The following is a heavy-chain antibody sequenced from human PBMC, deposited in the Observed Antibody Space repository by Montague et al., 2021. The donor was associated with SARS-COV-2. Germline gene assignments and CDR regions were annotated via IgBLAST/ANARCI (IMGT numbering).Heavy chain of an antibody. CDR2: VRSSGGSP. CDR3: AKDMWDLYYFDY. D-gene: IGHD1-26*01. V-gene: IGHV3-23*01. CDR1: GFIFSSFA. J-gene: IGHJ4*02. Sequence: SLRLSCAASGFIFSSFAMSWVRQAPGKGLEWVSAVRSSGGSPNYADSVKGRFTIYRDNSNNMLYLQMNGLRAEDTAVYYRAKDMWDLYYFDYWGQGTLVTVSS.